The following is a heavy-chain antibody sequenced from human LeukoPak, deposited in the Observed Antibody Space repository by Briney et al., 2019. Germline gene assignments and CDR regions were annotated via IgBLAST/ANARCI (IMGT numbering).Heavy chain of an antibody. V-gene: IGHV4-39*01. CDR2: IDSSGTT. J-gene: IGHJ4*02. D-gene: IGHD5-18*01. CDR3: ARHGYIQLWLH. Sequence: SETLSLTCTVSGASISRGTYYWGWIRQSPEKGLEWIVSIDSSGTTHYNSSLKSRVIISVDTSKNQVSLHLTSVPFPDTPVYYCARHGYIQLWLHWGQGPQVIVSS. CDR1: GASISRGTYY.